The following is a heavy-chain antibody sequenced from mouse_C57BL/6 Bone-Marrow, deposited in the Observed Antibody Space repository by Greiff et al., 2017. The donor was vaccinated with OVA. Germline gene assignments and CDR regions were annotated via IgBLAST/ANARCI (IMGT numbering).Heavy chain of an antibody. CDR1: GYAFSSSW. V-gene: IGHV1-82*01. J-gene: IGHJ1*03. Sequence: QVQLQQSGPELVKPGASVKISCKASGYAFSSSWMNWVKQRPGKGLEWIGRIYPGDGDTNYNGKFKGKATLTADKSSSTAYMQLSSLTSEDSAVYFGARLGYSNYEGWYFDVWGTGTTVTVSS. CDR2: IYPGDGDT. CDR3: ARLGYSNYEGWYFDV. D-gene: IGHD2-5*01.